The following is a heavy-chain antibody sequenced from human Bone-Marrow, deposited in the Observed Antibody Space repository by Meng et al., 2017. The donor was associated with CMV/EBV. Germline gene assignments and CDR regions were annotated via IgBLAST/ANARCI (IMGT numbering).Heavy chain of an antibody. J-gene: IGHJ5*02. D-gene: IGHD5-24*01. Sequence: GESLKISCAASGFTFDDYTMHWVRQAPGKGLEWVSLISWDGGSTYYADSVKGRFTISRDNSKNSLYLQMNSLRAEDTALYYCAKDMMATIPGGWFDPWGQGTLVTVSS. CDR1: GFTFDDYT. CDR3: AKDMMATIPGGWFDP. CDR2: ISWDGGST. V-gene: IGHV3-43*01.